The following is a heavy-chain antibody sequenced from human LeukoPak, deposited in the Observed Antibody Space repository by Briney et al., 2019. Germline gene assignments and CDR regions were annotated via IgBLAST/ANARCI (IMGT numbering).Heavy chain of an antibody. Sequence: GGSLRLSCAASGFTFSNAWMSWVRQAPGKGLEWVGRIKSKTDGGTTDYAAPVKGRFTISRDDSKSIAYLQMNSLKTEDTAVYYCTSVYSSLLERKGDWGQGTLVTVSS. J-gene: IGHJ4*02. D-gene: IGHD6-13*01. CDR3: TSVYSSLLERKGD. V-gene: IGHV3-15*01. CDR2: IKSKTDGGTT. CDR1: GFTFSNAW.